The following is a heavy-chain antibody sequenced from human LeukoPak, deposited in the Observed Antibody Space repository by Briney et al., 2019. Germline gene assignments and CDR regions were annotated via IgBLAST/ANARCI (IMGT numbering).Heavy chain of an antibody. CDR3: ARVWLERTHYYYYMDV. CDR1: GGSFSGYY. CDR2: INHSGST. Sequence: SETLSLTCAVYGGSFSGYYWSWIRQPPGKGLEWIGEINHSGSTNYNPSLKSRVTISVDTSKNQFSLKLSSVTAADTAVYYCARVWLERTHYYYYMDVWGKGTTVTISS. J-gene: IGHJ6*03. D-gene: IGHD1-1*01. V-gene: IGHV4-34*01.